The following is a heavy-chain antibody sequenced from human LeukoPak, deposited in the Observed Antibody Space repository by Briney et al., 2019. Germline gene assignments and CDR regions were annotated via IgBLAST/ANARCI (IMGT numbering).Heavy chain of an antibody. D-gene: IGHD6-6*01. Sequence: SETLSLTCTVSGGSISSYYWSWIRQPPGKGLEWIGYIYYSGSTNYNPSLKSRVTISVDTSMNQFSLKLSSVTAADTAVYYCARGTYSSSEFDYWGQGTLVTVSS. CDR1: GGSISSYY. CDR2: IYYSGST. J-gene: IGHJ4*02. V-gene: IGHV4-59*01. CDR3: ARGTYSSSEFDY.